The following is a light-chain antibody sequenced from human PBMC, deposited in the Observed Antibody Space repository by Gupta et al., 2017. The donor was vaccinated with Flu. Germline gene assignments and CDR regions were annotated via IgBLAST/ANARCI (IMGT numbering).Light chain of an antibody. CDR3: AAWDDSLNGP. V-gene: IGLV1-36*01. Sequence: QSVLTQPPSVSEAPRQRVTISCSGSSSNIGNNAVNWYQQLPGKAPKLLIYYDDLLPSGVSDRFSGSKSGTSASLAISGLQSEDEADYYCAAWDDSLNGPFGTGTKVTVL. CDR1: SSNIGNNA. CDR2: YDD. J-gene: IGLJ1*01.